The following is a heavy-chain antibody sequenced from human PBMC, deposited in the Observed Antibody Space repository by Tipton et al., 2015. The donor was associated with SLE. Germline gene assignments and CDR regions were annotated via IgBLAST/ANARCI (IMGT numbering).Heavy chain of an antibody. Sequence: SLRLSCVASRFAFSSYAMHWVRQAPGKGLEWVAFIRFDGGDDSYADSVKGRFTISRDNLKNTLYLQMNSLRAEDTGVYYCAKDRSYGSVNYYYFDALDVWGQGTTVIVSS. V-gene: IGHV3-30*02. CDR3: AKDRSYGSVNYYYFDALDV. CDR1: RFAFSSYA. CDR2: IRFDGGDD. D-gene: IGHD3-10*01. J-gene: IGHJ6*02.